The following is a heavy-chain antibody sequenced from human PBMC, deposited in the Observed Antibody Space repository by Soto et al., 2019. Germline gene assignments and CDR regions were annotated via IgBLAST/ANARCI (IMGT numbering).Heavy chain of an antibody. V-gene: IGHV3-30-3*01. CDR3: ARPRASADFFFYYGMDG. J-gene: IGHJ6*02. Sequence: QVQLVESGGGVVQPGRSLRLSCAASGFTFGSYAMHWVRQAPGKGLEWVAVTSYVGSDKYYADSVRGRFTISRDNSKNTLYLQMKRLRPEDTAVYYCARPRASADFFFYYGMDGWGQGTAVTVSS. CDR2: TSYVGSDK. CDR1: GFTFGSYA.